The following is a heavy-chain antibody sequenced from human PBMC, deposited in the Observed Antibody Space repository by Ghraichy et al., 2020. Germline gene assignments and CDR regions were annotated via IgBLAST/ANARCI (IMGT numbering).Heavy chain of an antibody. CDR2: ISYDGSNK. J-gene: IGHJ3*02. V-gene: IGHV3-30*18. D-gene: IGHD1-26*01. Sequence: GESLNISCAASGFTFSSYGMHWVRQAPGKGLEWVAVISYDGSNKYYADSVKGRFTISRDNSKNTLYLQMNSLRAEDTAVYYCAKDRGPSVGDAFDIWGQGTMVTVSS. CDR3: AKDRGPSVGDAFDI. CDR1: GFTFSSYG.